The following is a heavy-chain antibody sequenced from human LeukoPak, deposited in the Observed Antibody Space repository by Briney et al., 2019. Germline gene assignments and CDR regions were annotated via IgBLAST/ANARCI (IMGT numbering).Heavy chain of an antibody. V-gene: IGHV4-59*06. D-gene: IGHD3-22*01. CDR2: IYYSGST. CDR3: AREVYSGYYLFDY. CDR1: GGSISSYY. J-gene: IGHJ4*02. Sequence: SETLSLTCTVSGGSISSYYWSWIRQHPGKGLEWIGNIYYSGSTYYNPSLKSRVTISLDTSKNQFSLKLSSVTAADTAVYYCAREVYSGYYLFDYWGQGTLVTVSS.